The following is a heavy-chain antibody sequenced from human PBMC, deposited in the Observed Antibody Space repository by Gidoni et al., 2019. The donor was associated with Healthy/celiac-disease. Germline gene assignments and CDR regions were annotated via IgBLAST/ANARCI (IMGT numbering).Heavy chain of an antibody. Sequence: QVQLVESGGGLVKPGGSLRLSCADSGFTFSDSYMSWIRQAPGKGLEWFSYISSSGSTIYYADSVKGRFTISRDNAKNSLYLQMNSLRAEDTAVYYCARENVVVPAAIRYGMDVWGQGTTVTVSS. V-gene: IGHV3-11*01. CDR2: ISSSGSTI. CDR1: GFTFSDSY. CDR3: ARENVVVPAAIRYGMDV. D-gene: IGHD2-2*01. J-gene: IGHJ6*02.